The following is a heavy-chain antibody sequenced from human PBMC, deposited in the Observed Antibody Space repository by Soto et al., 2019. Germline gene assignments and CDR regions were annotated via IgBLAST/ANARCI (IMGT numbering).Heavy chain of an antibody. CDR1: GFTFSSYG. V-gene: IGHV3-30*18. CDR2: ISYDGSIK. D-gene: IGHD5-18*01. CDR3: AKGFEGNSRLTYSFYFDC. J-gene: IGHJ4*02. Sequence: PGGSLRLSCAACGFTFSSYGMHGVRQAPVKWLEWVAVISYDGSIKYYADSVKGRFTISRDNSKNTLYLQMNSLRAEDTAVYYCAKGFEGNSRLTYSFYFDCWGQGTLVTVSS.